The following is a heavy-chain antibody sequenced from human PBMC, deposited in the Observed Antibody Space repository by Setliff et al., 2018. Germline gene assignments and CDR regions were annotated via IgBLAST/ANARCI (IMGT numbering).Heavy chain of an antibody. CDR2: IYYSGNT. D-gene: IGHD3-10*01. CDR3: ARQLYYYGTPGYFDY. CDR1: GGSISSYY. V-gene: IGHV4-59*08. Sequence: SETLSLTCTVSGGSISSYYWSWIRQPPGKGLECIGYIYYSGNTFYNPSLKSRLTISVDTSKNLFSLKLSSVTAADTAVYYCARQLYYYGTPGYFDYWGQGTLVTVSS. J-gene: IGHJ4*02.